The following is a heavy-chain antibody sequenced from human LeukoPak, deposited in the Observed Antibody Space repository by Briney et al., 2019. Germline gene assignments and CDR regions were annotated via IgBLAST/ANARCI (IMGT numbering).Heavy chain of an antibody. V-gene: IGHV1-69*13. J-gene: IGHJ3*02. CDR2: ITPIFGTA. Sequence: ASVKVSCKASGGTFSSYAISWVRQAPGQGLEWMGGITPIFGTANYAQKFQGRVTITADESTSTAYMGLSSLRSEDTAVYYCAREFGNTDAFDIWGQGTMVTVSS. CDR3: AREFGNTDAFDI. CDR1: GGTFSSYA. D-gene: IGHD3-16*01.